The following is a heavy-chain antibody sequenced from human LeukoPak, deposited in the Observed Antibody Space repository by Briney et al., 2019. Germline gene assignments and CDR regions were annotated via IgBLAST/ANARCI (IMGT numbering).Heavy chain of an antibody. CDR3: ARGSTAAAGFDY. CDR2: ISSSSSYI. J-gene: IGHJ4*02. Sequence: GGSLRLSCAASGFTFSSYSMNWVRQAPGKGLEWVSSISSSSSYIYYADSVKGRFTISRDNAKNSLYLQMNSLRAEDTAVYYCARGSTAAAGFDYWGQGTLVTVSS. D-gene: IGHD6-13*01. CDR1: GFTFSSYS. V-gene: IGHV3-21*01.